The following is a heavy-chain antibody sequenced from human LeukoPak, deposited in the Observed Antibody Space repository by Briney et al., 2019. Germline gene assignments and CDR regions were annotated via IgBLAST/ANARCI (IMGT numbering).Heavy chain of an antibody. CDR2: ISTDGSTT. Sequence: GGSLTLSCPASGFTFSNYWMHWVRQGPEKGLALVARISTDGSTTSYADSVKGRFTISRDNAKNTVYLQMNSLRAEDTAVYYCAKDNSPGWFGPWGQGTLVTVSS. D-gene: IGHD4-11*01. J-gene: IGHJ5*02. CDR3: AKDNSPGWFGP. CDR1: GFTFSNYW. V-gene: IGHV3-74*01.